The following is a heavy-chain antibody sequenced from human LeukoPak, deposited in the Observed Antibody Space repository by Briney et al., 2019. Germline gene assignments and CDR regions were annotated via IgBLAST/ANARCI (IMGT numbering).Heavy chain of an antibody. CDR2: INHSGST. J-gene: IGHJ4*02. CDR1: GGSFSGYY. Sequence: QTSETLSLTCAVYGGSFSGYYWSWIRQPPGKGLEWIGEINHSGSTNYNPSLKSRVTISVDTSKNQFSLKLSSVTAADTAVYYCARGVAARRLDYWGQGTLVTVSS. V-gene: IGHV4-34*01. CDR3: ARGVAARRLDY. D-gene: IGHD6-6*01.